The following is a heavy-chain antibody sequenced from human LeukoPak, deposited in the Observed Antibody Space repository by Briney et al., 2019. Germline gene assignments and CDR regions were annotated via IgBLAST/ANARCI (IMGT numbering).Heavy chain of an antibody. Sequence: GGSLRLSCAASGFTFSTYWMSWVRQAPGKGLEWVANIKQDGSEKYYADSVKGRFTISRDNSKNTLYLQMNSLRAEDTAVYYCARSLRGPDRSSSPKRGAGSCWGQGTLVTVSS. CDR3: ARSLRGPDRSSSPKRGAGSC. V-gene: IGHV3-7*01. CDR1: GFTFSTYW. J-gene: IGHJ4*02. CDR2: IKQDGSEK. D-gene: IGHD6-6*01.